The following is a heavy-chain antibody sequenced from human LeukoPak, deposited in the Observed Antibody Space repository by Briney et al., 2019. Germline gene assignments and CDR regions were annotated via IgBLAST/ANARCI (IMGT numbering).Heavy chain of an antibody. Sequence: PGGSLRLSCAASGFTVSNYYLHWVREAPGKGLVWVSRISPDGSVTHYADFVEGGITISRDTAKNTLYLQMNSLRVEDSAVYYCARDRGGDNAFGDWGQGTRVTVSS. J-gene: IGHJ4*02. CDR2: ISPDGSVT. CDR1: GFTVSNYY. D-gene: IGHD3-16*01. V-gene: IGHV3-74*01. CDR3: ARDRGGDNAFGD.